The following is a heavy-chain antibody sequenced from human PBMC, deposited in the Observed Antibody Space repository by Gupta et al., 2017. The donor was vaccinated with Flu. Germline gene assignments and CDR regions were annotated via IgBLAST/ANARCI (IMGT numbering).Heavy chain of an antibody. V-gene: IGHV3-48*02. J-gene: IGHJ4*02. CDR2: IDGSSDVI. Sequence: DGQLVESGGGLVQPGGSLRLSCVGSGFNFNTFSMNWFRQAPGKGLEWVSYIDGSSDVIYYADSVKGRFTISRDNAKNSLYLQISGLRHEDTAVYYCASEKGYGAGWFGYWGQGALVIVSS. CDR1: GFNFNTFS. D-gene: IGHD6-19*01. CDR3: ASEKGYGAGWFGY.